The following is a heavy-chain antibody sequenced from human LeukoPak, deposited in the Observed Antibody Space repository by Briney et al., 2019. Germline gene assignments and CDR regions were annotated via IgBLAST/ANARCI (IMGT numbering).Heavy chain of an antibody. Sequence: SGPTLVKPTQTLTLTCTFSGFSLSTSGMCVSWIRQPPGKALECLARIDWDDDKYYSTSLKTRLTISKDTSKNQVVLTMTNMDPVDTATYYCARIVDGSVPFYFDYWGQGTLVTVSS. CDR2: IDWDDDK. CDR3: ARIVDGSVPFYFDY. V-gene: IGHV2-70*11. D-gene: IGHD3-10*01. CDR1: GFSLSTSGMC. J-gene: IGHJ4*02.